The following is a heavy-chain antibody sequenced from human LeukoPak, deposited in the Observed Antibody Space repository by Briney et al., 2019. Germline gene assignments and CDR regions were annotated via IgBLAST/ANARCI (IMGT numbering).Heavy chain of an antibody. CDR1: GFTFSSYW. V-gene: IGHV3-74*01. CDR3: ARGDSSSSNNWLDP. J-gene: IGHJ5*02. CDR2: INSDGSST. Sequence: GGSLRLSCAASGFTFSSYWMHWVRQAPGKGLGWVSRINSDGSSTSYADSVKGRFTISRDNAKNTLYLQMNSLRAEDTAVYYCARGDSSSSNNWLDPWGQGTLVTVSS. D-gene: IGHD6-6*01.